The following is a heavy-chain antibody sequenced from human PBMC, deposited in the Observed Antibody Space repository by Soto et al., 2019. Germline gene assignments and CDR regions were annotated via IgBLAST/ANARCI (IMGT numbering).Heavy chain of an antibody. V-gene: IGHV3-30*18. CDR1: RFTFSNYV. CDR2: ISSDGSNE. J-gene: IGHJ6*02. CDR3: AKDGQRTLSYYYGIDV. D-gene: IGHD6-25*01. Sequence: GGSLRLSCAASRFTFSNYVMHWVRQSPGKGLEWVAVISSDGSNESYEDSVKGRFTISRDNFKNTLYLQMNSLRAEDTAVYYCAKDGQRTLSYYYGIDVWGQGTTVTVSS.